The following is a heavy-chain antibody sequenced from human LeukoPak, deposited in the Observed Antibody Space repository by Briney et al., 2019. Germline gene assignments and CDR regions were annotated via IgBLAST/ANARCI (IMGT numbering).Heavy chain of an antibody. CDR1: GFIFSDYY. J-gene: IGHJ4*02. Sequence: PGGSLRLSCTASGFIFSDYYMNWVRQAPGKGLEWVSSISSSSSYIYYADSVKGRFTISRDNAKNSLYLQMNSLRAEDTAVYYCARGSPTVIDYWGQGTLVTVSS. CDR3: ARGSPTVIDY. D-gene: IGHD4-17*01. CDR2: ISSSSSYI. V-gene: IGHV3-21*01.